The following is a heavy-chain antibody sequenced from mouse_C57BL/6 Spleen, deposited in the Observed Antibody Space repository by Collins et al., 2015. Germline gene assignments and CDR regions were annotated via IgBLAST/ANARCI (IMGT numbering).Heavy chain of an antibody. CDR1: GFTFNTNA. D-gene: IGHD1-1*01. V-gene: IGHV10S3*01. CDR2: IRSKSNNYAT. J-gene: IGHJ3*01. CDR3: SVVGRAY. Sequence: EVQLVETGGGLVQPKGSLKLSCAASGFTFNTNAMNWVRQAPGKGLEWVARIRSKSNNYATYYADSVKDRFTISRDDSQSMLYLQMNNLKTEDTAMYYCSVVGRAYWGQGTLVTVSA.